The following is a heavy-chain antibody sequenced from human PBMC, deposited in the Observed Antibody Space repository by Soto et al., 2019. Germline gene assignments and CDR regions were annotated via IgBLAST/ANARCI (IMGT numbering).Heavy chain of an antibody. V-gene: IGHV3-64D*08. J-gene: IGHJ6*02. Sequence: GGSLRLSCSASGFTFSSYAMHWVRQAPGKGLEYVSAISSNGGSTYYADSVKGRFTISRDNSKNTLYLQMSSLRAEDTAVYYCVKSTMVGATAKYYYYGMDVWGQGTTVTVSS. CDR1: GFTFSSYA. D-gene: IGHD1-26*01. CDR2: ISSNGGST. CDR3: VKSTMVGATAKYYYYGMDV.